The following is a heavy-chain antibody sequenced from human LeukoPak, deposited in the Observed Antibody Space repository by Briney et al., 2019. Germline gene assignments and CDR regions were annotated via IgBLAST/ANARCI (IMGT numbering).Heavy chain of an antibody. V-gene: IGHV3-33*01. CDR2: IWFDGSSK. D-gene: IGHD3-22*01. CDR1: GFTFSVHG. J-gene: IGHJ4*02. Sequence: PGGSLRLSCAASGFTFSVHGMHWVRQAPGKGLEWVALIWFDGSSKYYADSVKGRFTISRDNSKNTLYLQMNSLRAEDTAVYYCARVDSGAYNFESWGQGTLVTVSS. CDR3: ARVDSGAYNFES.